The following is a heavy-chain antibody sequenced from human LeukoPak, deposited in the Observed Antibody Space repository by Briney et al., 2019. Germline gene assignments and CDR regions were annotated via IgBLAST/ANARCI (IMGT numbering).Heavy chain of an antibody. V-gene: IGHV1-2*02. CDR2: INPNSGGT. J-gene: IGHJ5*02. Sequence: ASVKVSCTASGYTFTVYYMHWVRQAPGQGLEWMGWINPNSGGTNYAQKFQGRVTMTRDASISTAYMELSRLRSDDTAVYYCARAYGRIQLWLSNWFDPWGQGTLVTVSS. CDR3: ARAYGRIQLWLSNWFDP. D-gene: IGHD5-18*01. CDR1: GYTFTVYY.